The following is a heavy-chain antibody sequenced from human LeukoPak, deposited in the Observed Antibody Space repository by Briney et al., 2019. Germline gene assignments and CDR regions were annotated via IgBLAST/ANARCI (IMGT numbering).Heavy chain of an antibody. V-gene: IGHV4-31*03. CDR1: GGSISSGAYY. CDR3: VRGPVRDSSNY. Sequence: SETLSLTCTVSGGSISSGAYYWSWIRQHPGKGLEWIGYIYYSGTTYYNPSLKSRLTISLDTSKNQFSLKLTSVTAADTAVYYCVRGPVRDSSNYWGQGSLVTVSS. J-gene: IGHJ4*02. D-gene: IGHD4-11*01. CDR2: IYYSGTT.